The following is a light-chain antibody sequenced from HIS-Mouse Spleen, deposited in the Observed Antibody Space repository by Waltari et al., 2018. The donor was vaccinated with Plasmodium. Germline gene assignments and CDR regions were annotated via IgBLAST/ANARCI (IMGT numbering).Light chain of an antibody. CDR3: QQYNNWPPDT. CDR2: GAS. J-gene: IGKJ2*01. Sequence: EIVMTQSPATLSVSPGERAPLSCSASQSVSSNLAWYQQKPGQAPRLLIYGASTRATGIPARFSGSESGTEFTLTISSMQSEDFAVYYCQQYNNWPPDTFGQGTKLEIK. V-gene: IGKV3-15*01. CDR1: QSVSSN.